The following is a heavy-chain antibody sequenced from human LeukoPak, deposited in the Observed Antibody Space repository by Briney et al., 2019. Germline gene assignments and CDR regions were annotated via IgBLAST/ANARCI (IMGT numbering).Heavy chain of an antibody. V-gene: IGHV3-21*01. J-gene: IGHJ6*03. Sequence: GGSLRLSCAASGFTFSSYSMNWVRQAPGKGLEWVSSISSSSSYIYYADSVKGRFTISRDNAKNSLYLQMNGLRAEDTAVYYCARDPGSSWPYYYYYYMDVWGKGTTVTVSS. CDR1: GFTFSSYS. CDR3: ARDPGSSWPYYYYYYMDV. D-gene: IGHD6-13*01. CDR2: ISSSSSYI.